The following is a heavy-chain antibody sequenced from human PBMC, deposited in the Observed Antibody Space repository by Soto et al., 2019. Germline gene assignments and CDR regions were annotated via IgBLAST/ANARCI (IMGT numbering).Heavy chain of an antibody. J-gene: IGHJ4*02. CDR3: ARTSVGPEYYFDY. D-gene: IGHD3-16*01. V-gene: IGHV4-31*03. CDR1: GGSIGSGGYY. Sequence: SETLSLTCTVSGGSIGSGGYYWSWIRQHPGKGLEWIGYIYYSGSTYYNPSLKSRVTISVDTSKNQFSLKLSSVTAADTAVYYCARTSVGPEYYFDYWGQGTLVTVSS. CDR2: IYYSGST.